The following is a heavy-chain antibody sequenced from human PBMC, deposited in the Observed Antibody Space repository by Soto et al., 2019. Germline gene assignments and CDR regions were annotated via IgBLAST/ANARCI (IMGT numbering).Heavy chain of an antibody. CDR1: GFTFSSYG. V-gene: IGHV3-33*01. Sequence: GGSLRLSCAASGFTFSSYGMHWVRQAPGKGLEWVAVIWYDGSNKYYADSVKGRFTISRDNSKNTLYLQMNSLRAEDTAVYYCARGLVVAATGYFDYWGQGTLVTVSS. CDR2: IWYDGSNK. D-gene: IGHD2-15*01. CDR3: ARGLVVAATGYFDY. J-gene: IGHJ4*02.